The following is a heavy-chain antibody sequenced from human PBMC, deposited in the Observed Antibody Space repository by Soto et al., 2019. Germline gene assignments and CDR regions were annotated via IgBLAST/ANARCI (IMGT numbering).Heavy chain of an antibody. CDR1: GGSFSGYY. V-gene: IGHV4-34*01. CDR2: INHSGST. Sequence: KASETLSLTCAVYGGSFSGYYWSWIRQPPGKGLEWIGEINHSGSTNYNPSLKSRVTISVDTSKNQFSLKLSSVTAADTAVYYCARGGKMTTVTTSAGSVAGRFSPWGQGTLVTVSS. J-gene: IGHJ4*02. CDR3: ARGGKMTTVTTSAGSVAGRFSP. D-gene: IGHD4-17*01.